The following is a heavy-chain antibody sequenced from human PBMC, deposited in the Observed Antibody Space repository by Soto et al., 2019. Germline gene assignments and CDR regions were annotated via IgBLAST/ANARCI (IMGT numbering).Heavy chain of an antibody. CDR3: AREWAVAGIPYWFDP. CDR2: FYQSGRP. D-gene: IGHD6-19*01. V-gene: IGHV4-59*12. Sequence: SETLSLTCTVSGASINNYYWIWIRQPPGKGLEWIGSFYQSGRPNYNPSLKSRVTMSVDTSKNQFSLKLSSVSAADSAVYYCAREWAVAGIPYWFDPWGQGTLVTVSS. J-gene: IGHJ5*02. CDR1: GASINNYY.